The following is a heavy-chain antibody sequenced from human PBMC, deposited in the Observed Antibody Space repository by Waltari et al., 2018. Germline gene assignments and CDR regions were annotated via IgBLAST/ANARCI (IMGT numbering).Heavy chain of an antibody. CDR3: ARSDGWVYYFDY. CDR1: GFTFSSYE. D-gene: IGHD2-2*03. J-gene: IGHJ4*02. V-gene: IGHV3-48*03. Sequence: EVQLVESGGGLVQPGGSRRLPCAASGFTFSSYELHWVRQAPGKGLEWVSYISSSGSTIYYADSVKGRFTISRDNAKNSLYLQMNSLRAEDTAVYYCARSDGWVYYFDYWGQGTLVTVSS. CDR2: ISSSGSTI.